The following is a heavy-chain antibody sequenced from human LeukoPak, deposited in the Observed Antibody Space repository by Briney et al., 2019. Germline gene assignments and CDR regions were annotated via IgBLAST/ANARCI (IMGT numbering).Heavy chain of an antibody. V-gene: IGHV1-69*05. Sequence: GSSVKVSCKASGGTFSSYAISWVRQAPGQGLEWMGRIIPIFGTANYAQKFQGRVTITTDESTSTAYMELSSLRSEDTAVYYCARVAAEPLPYYYYMDVWGKGTTVTVSS. CDR2: IIPIFGTA. CDR1: GGTFSSYA. J-gene: IGHJ6*03. CDR3: ARVAAEPLPYYYYMDV.